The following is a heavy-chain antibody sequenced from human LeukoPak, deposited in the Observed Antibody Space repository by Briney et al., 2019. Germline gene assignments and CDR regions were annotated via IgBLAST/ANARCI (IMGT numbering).Heavy chain of an antibody. CDR1: PASINGYY. Sequence: PSETLSLTCTVSPASINGYYWSWIRQPPGKGPEWIGYIYSSGSTKDNPSLKSRVTISVDTSKNQFSLKLSSVTAADTAFYYCARARVGYCNSSSCYAIPFDYWGQGTLVTVSS. D-gene: IGHD2-2*01. J-gene: IGHJ4*02. CDR3: ARARVGYCNSSSCYAIPFDY. V-gene: IGHV4-59*01. CDR2: IYSSGST.